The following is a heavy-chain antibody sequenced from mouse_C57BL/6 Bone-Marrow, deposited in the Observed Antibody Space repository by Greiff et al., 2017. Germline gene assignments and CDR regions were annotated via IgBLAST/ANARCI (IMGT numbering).Heavy chain of an antibody. CDR3: TTGYDGDPFDY. Sequence: VQLQQSGAELVRPGASVKLSCTASGFNIKDDYMHWVKQGPEQGLEWIGWIDPENGDTEYASKFQGKATITADTSSNTAYLQLSSLTSEDTAVYYCTTGYDGDPFDYWGQGTTLTVSS. D-gene: IGHD2-3*01. CDR2: IDPENGDT. J-gene: IGHJ2*01. CDR1: GFNIKDDY. V-gene: IGHV14-4*01.